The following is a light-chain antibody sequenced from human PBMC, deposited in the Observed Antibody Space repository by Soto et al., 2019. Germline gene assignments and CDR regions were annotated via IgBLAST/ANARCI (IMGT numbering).Light chain of an antibody. CDR3: CSYAATETFV. V-gene: IGLV2-11*01. CDR2: DVD. Sequence: QSVLTQPRSVSGSPGQSVTISCTGTSSVIGGYHYVSWYRQVPGKAPQLIIYDVDKRPSGVPDRFSGSKSGSTASLTISGLQGDDDADYYCCSYAATETFVFGSGTKVTVL. CDR1: SSVIGGYHY. J-gene: IGLJ1*01.